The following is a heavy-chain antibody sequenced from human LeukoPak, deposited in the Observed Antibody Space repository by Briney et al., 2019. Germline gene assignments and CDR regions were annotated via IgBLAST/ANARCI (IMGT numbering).Heavy chain of an antibody. CDR3: ARARGYSSGWYVS. V-gene: IGHV4-34*01. D-gene: IGHD6-19*01. Sequence: SETLSLTCTVSGGSISSYYWSWIRQPPGKGLEWIGEINHSGGTNYNPSLKSRVTISVDTSKNQFSLKLSSVTAADTAVYYCARARGYSSGWYVSWGQGTLVTVSS. J-gene: IGHJ5*02. CDR2: INHSGGT. CDR1: GGSISSYY.